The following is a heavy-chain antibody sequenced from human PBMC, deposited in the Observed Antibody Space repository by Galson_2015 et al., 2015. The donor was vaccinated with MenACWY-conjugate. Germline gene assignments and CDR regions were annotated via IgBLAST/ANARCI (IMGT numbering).Heavy chain of an antibody. Sequence: SLRLSCAASGFTFSSYSMNWVRQAPGKGLEWVSYISSSSSTIYYADSVKGRFTISRDNAKNSLYLQMNSLRAEDTAVYYCASASPLWYGAPPPWWYFDLWGRGTLVTVSS. J-gene: IGHJ2*01. D-gene: IGHD3-10*01. CDR1: GFTFSSYS. CDR2: ISSSSSTI. V-gene: IGHV3-48*01. CDR3: ASASPLWYGAPPPWWYFDL.